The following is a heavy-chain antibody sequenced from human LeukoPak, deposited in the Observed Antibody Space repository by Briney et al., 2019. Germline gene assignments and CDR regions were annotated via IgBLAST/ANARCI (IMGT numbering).Heavy chain of an antibody. V-gene: IGHV3-11*04. CDR3: ARERIVVVKGYMDV. CDR1: GFTFSDSY. J-gene: IGHJ6*03. D-gene: IGHD2-2*01. Sequence: PGGSLRLSCAASGFTFSDSYMSWIRQVPGKGLEWVSSISSGSTYIYNADSVQGRFTISRDNAKNSLFLLVNSLRAEDTAVYYCARERIVVVKGYMDVWGKGTTVTVSS. CDR2: ISSGSTYI.